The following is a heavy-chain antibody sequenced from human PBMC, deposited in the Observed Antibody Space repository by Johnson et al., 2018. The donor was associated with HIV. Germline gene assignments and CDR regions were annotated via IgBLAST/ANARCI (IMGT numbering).Heavy chain of an antibody. J-gene: IGHJ3*02. Sequence: MQLVESGGGLVQPGGSLRLSCAASGFIFSSYDMHWVRQATGKGLEWVSAIGTAGDTYYPGSVKGRFTISRENAKNSLYLQMNSLRAGDTAVYYCAREWGMITFGGVIPRNALDIWGQGTMVTVSS. CDR1: GFIFSSYD. CDR2: IGTAGDT. CDR3: AREWGMITFGGVIPRNALDI. D-gene: IGHD3-16*02. V-gene: IGHV3-13*01.